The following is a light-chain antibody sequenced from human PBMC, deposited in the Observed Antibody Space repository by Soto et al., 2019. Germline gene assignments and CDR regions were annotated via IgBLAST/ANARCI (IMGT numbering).Light chain of an antibody. Sequence: QSVLTQPPSASGTPGQRVTISCSGSSSKIGGGYIFWYQQFPGTAPKLMIYEVSKRPSGVPDRFSGSKSGNTASLTVSGLQAEDEADYYCSSYAGSNNVVFGGGTQLTVL. CDR2: EVS. V-gene: IGLV2-8*01. CDR3: SSYAGSNNVV. CDR1: SSKIGGGY. J-gene: IGLJ2*01.